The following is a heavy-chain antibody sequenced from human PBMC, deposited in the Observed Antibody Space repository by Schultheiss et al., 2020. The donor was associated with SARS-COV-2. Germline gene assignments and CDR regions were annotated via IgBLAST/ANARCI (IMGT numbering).Heavy chain of an antibody. CDR3: ARGLRVVVAATRWRAHFDY. CDR1: GFTFSDYY. D-gene: IGHD2-15*01. CDR2: ISSSSSYT. J-gene: IGHJ4*02. Sequence: GGSLRLSCAASGFTFSDYYMSWIRQAPGKGLEWVSYISSSSSYTNYADSVKGRFTISRDNAKNSLYLQMNSLRAEDTAVYYCARGLRVVVAATRWRAHFDYWGQGTLVTVSS. V-gene: IGHV3-11*06.